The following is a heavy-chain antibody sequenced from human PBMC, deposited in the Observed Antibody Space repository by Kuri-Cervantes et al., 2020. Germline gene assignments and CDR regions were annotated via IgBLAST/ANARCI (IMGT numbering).Heavy chain of an antibody. J-gene: IGHJ6*02. CDR1: GFTFSSYW. Sequence: GESLKISCAGSGFTFSSYWMSWVRQAPGKGLEWVANIKQDGSEKYYVDSVKGRFTISRDNAKNSLYLQMNSLRAEDTAVYYCACPAYGSWPVWGQGTTVTVSS. V-gene: IGHV3-7*01. D-gene: IGHD3-10*01. CDR2: IKQDGSEK. CDR3: ACPAYGSWPV.